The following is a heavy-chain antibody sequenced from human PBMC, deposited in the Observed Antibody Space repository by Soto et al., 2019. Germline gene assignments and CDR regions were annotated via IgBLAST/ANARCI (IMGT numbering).Heavy chain of an antibody. CDR3: VRETTVTTGAFDI. D-gene: IGHD4-17*01. CDR2: IYHSGST. J-gene: IGHJ3*02. Sequence: QLQLQESGSGLVKPSQTLSLTCAVSGGSISSGGYSWSWIRQPPGKGLEWIGYIYHSGSTYYNPSLKSRVTIAVDRSKNQFSLKLSSVTAADTAVYYCVRETTVTTGAFDIWGQGTMVTVSS. CDR1: GGSISSGGYS. V-gene: IGHV4-30-2*01.